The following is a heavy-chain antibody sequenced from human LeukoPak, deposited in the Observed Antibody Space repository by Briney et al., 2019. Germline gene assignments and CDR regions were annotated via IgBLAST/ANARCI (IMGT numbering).Heavy chain of an antibody. CDR2: INHSGST. V-gene: IGHV4-34*01. J-gene: IGHJ4*02. CDR3: ARANVVVTAIAVGFDY. CDR1: GGSFSGYY. D-gene: IGHD2-21*02. Sequence: SETLSLNCAVYGGSFSGYYWSWIRQPPGKGLEWIGEINHSGSTHYNPSLKSRVTISVDTSKNQFSLKLSSVTAADTAVYYCARANVVVTAIAVGFDYWGQGTLVTVSS.